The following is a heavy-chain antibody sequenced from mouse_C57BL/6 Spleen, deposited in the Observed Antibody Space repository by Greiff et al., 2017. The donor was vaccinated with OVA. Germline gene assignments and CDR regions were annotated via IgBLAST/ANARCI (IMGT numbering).Heavy chain of an antibody. CDR2: ISDGGSYT. Sequence: EVKLMESGGGLVKPGGSLKLSCAASGFTFSSYAMSWVRQTPEKRLEWVATISDGGSYTYYPEHVKGRFTISRDNAKNNLYLQMSHLKSEDSAMYYCSRALTGNDFDDWGQGTTLTVSS. CDR3: SRALTGNDFDD. D-gene: IGHD4-1*01. V-gene: IGHV5-4*03. CDR1: GFTFSSYA. J-gene: IGHJ2*01.